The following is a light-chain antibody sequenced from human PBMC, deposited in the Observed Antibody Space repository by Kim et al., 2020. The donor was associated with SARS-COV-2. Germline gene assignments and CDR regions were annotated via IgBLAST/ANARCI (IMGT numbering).Light chain of an antibody. CDR3: YSRDRSAYHYV. V-gene: IGLV3-19*01. Sequence: ALGTNGRITCQGDSLRRFLASWYQQKPGQAPVLGMFGKNNRPSGIPDRFSGSSSGTTSSLTITATQAEDEADYYCYSRDRSAYHYVFGRGTKVTVL. CDR2: GKN. J-gene: IGLJ1*01. CDR1: SLRRFL.